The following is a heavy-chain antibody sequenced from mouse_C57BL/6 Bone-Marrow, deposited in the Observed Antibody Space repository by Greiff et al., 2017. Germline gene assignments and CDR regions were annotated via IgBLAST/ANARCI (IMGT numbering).Heavy chain of an antibody. CDR1: GYTFTDYY. D-gene: IGHD1-1*01. CDR2: IYPGSGNT. V-gene: IGHV1-76*01. J-gene: IGHJ2*01. Sequence: VKLMESGAELVRPGASVKLSCKASGYTFTDYYINWVKQRPGQGLEWIARIYPGSGNTYYNEKFKGKATLTAEKSSSTAYMQLSSLTSEDSAVYFCARRGPYYGSSYFDDWGQGTTLTVSS. CDR3: ARRGPYYGSSYFDD.